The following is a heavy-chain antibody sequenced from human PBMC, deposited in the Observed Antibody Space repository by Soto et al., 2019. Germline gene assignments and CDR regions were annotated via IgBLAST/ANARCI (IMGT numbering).Heavy chain of an antibody. J-gene: IGHJ5*01. Sequence: ASVTLSCAAAGSTFNIYDIHWVRQAPEQLLEWVGWVNPKTGDTVYAENFQGRVTITRSTSMSTAYLELNSLRFEDTAVYYCARSPSVKRYFDWLPNNSWFDSGGQGTLVTV. D-gene: IGHD3-9*01. CDR3: ARSPSVKRYFDWLPNNSWFDS. CDR1: GSTFNIYD. V-gene: IGHV1-8*02. CDR2: VNPKTGDT.